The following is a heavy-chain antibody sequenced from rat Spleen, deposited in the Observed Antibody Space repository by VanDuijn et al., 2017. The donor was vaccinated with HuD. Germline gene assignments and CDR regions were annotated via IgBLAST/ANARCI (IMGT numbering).Heavy chain of an antibody. CDR1: GITFNNYW. D-gene: IGHD1-4*01. V-gene: IGHV5-31*01. CDR3: TRHDYPGVTTNWFAY. J-gene: IGHJ3*01. Sequence: EVQLVESDGGLVQPGRSLMLSCVASGITFNNYWMTWIRQAPGKGLEWVASISNTGDTFYPDSVKGRFSISRDDAKSTIYLYMNSLRSEDSATYYCTRHDYPGVTTNWFAYWGQGTLVTVSS. CDR2: ISNTGDT.